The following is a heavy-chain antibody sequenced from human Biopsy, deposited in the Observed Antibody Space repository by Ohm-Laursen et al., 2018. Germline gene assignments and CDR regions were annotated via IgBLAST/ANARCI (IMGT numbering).Heavy chain of an antibody. CDR1: GDAFLGYY. CDR3: ARDPLNGHKHFDY. Sequence: ASVKVSCKGSGDAFLGYYLHWVRQAPGQGLEWMGSIYPNSGDTDFAQKFQGRVSMTRDTSVSTAYLELSSLRSDDTAIYYCARDPLNGHKHFDYWGQGSLVTVSS. V-gene: IGHV1-2*02. J-gene: IGHJ4*02. CDR2: IYPNSGDT. D-gene: IGHD2-8*01.